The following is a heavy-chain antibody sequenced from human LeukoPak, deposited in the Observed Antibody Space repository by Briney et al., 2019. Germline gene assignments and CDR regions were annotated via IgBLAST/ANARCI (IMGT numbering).Heavy chain of an antibody. D-gene: IGHD3-22*01. CDR3: ARGSGSSGSHYYYMDV. Sequence: SETLSLTCTVSGGSISSGSYYWSWIRQPAGKGLEWIGRIYTSGSTNYNPSLKSRLTISVDTSKNQFSLKLSSVTAADTAVYYCARGSGSSGSHYYYMDVWGKGTTVTVSS. CDR1: GGSISSGSYY. J-gene: IGHJ6*03. CDR2: IYTSGST. V-gene: IGHV4-61*02.